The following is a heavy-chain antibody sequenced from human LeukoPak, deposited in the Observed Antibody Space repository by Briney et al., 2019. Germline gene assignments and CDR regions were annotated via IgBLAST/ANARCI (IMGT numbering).Heavy chain of an antibody. J-gene: IGHJ4*02. CDR1: GYTFTNFP. D-gene: IGHD1-26*01. Sequence: ASVKVSCKASGYTFTNFPIGWVRQAPGQGLEWMGWISAYNGYTKYAPSLQDRVTMTTDTSTSTAYMQLRSLRSDDTAMYYCARVGGNYEGLIDYWGQGTLVTVSS. CDR3: ARVGGNYEGLIDY. V-gene: IGHV1-18*01. CDR2: ISAYNGYT.